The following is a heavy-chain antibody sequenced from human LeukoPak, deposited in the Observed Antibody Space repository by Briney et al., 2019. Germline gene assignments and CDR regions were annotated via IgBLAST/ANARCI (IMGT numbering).Heavy chain of an antibody. V-gene: IGHV3-23*01. CDR2: ISGSDGST. J-gene: IGHJ4*02. D-gene: IGHD2-15*01. CDR1: GFTFSNYA. CDR3: AKGRGYCTGGSCYADY. Sequence: GGSLRLSCTASGFTFSNYAMSWVRQAPGKGLEWVSTISGSDGSTYYADSVKGRFTISIDNSKNTLYLQMNSLRVEDTAVYYCAKGRGYCTGGSCYADYWGQGTLVTVSS.